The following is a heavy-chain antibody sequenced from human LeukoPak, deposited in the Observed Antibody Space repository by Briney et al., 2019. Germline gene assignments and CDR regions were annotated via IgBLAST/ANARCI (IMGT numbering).Heavy chain of an antibody. CDR3: ARDSSGYCGLDY. J-gene: IGHJ4*02. CDR1: GFSLSTSGVG. CDR2: IYWDDDK. V-gene: IGHV2-5*02. D-gene: IGHD3-22*01. Sequence: ESGPTLVNPTQTLTLTCTFSGFSLSTSGVGVGWIRQPPGKALEWLALIYWDDDKRYSPSLKNRPTITKDTSKNQVVLTMTNMDPVDTATYYCARDSSGYCGLDYWGQGTLVTVSS.